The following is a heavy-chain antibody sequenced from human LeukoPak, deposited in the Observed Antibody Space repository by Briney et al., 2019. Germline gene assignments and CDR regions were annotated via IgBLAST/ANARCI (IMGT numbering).Heavy chain of an antibody. J-gene: IGHJ6*03. CDR1: GGSISSYY. CDR3: AKGNSYYYYMDV. Sequence: SQTLSLTCTVSGGSISSYYWSWIRQPAGKGLEWIGRIYTSGSTNYNPSLKSRVTMSVDTSKNQFSLKLSSVTAADTAVYYCAKGNSYYYYMDVWGKGTTVTVSS. D-gene: IGHD3-10*01. V-gene: IGHV4-4*07. CDR2: IYTSGST.